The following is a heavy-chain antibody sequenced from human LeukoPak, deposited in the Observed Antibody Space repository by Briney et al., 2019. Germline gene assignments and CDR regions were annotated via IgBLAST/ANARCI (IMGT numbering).Heavy chain of an antibody. CDR2: IDPSDSYT. Sequence: GESLKISCKGSGYSFTSYWISWVRQMPGKGLEWMGRIDPSDSYTNYSPSFQGHVTISADKSISTAYLQWSSLKASDTAMYYCTESPIDYSSSGDYWGQGTLVTASS. D-gene: IGHD6-6*01. J-gene: IGHJ4*02. CDR1: GYSFTSYW. CDR3: TESPIDYSSSGDY. V-gene: IGHV5-10-1*01.